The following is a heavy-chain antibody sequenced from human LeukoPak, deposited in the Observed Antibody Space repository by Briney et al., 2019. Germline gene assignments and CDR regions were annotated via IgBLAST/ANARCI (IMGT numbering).Heavy chain of an antibody. D-gene: IGHD3-3*01. CDR1: GFSFSSYA. Sequence: GGSLRLSCAASGFSFSSYALTWVRQAPGKGLQWVSGISASGLSTHYADSVKGRFTISRDNSKNTLYLQMGSLGVEDTAVYYCAKGYADFWSGRWGSAVQNWFDPWGQGTLVTVSS. V-gene: IGHV3-23*01. CDR2: ISASGLST. CDR3: AKGYADFWSGRWGSAVQNWFDP. J-gene: IGHJ5*02.